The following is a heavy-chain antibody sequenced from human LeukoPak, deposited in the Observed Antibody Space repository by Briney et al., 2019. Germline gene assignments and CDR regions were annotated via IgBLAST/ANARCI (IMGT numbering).Heavy chain of an antibody. Sequence: EPSETLSLTCTVSGGSISSGDYYWSWIRQPPGKGLEWIGYIYYSESTYYNPSLKSRVTISVDTSKNQYSLKLSSVTAADTAVYYCARDRWVVPAAITFVDYYYGMDVWGQGTTVTVSS. V-gene: IGHV4-30-4*01. CDR2: IYYSEST. D-gene: IGHD2-2*01. CDR1: GGSISSGDYY. J-gene: IGHJ6*02. CDR3: ARDRWVVPAAITFVDYYYGMDV.